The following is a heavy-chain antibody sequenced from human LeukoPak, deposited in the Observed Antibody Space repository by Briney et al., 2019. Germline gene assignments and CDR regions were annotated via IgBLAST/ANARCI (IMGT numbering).Heavy chain of an antibody. Sequence: ASVKVSCKASGYTFTSYDINWVRQATGQGLEWMGWMNPNSGNTGYAQKFQGGVTMTRNTSISTAYMELSSLRSEDTAVYYCARGQRTSWVLMVYAIDYWFDLWGQGTLVTVSS. J-gene: IGHJ5*02. CDR3: ARGQRTSWVLMVYAIDYWFDL. D-gene: IGHD2-8*01. CDR2: MNPNSGNT. CDR1: GYTFTSYD. V-gene: IGHV1-8*02.